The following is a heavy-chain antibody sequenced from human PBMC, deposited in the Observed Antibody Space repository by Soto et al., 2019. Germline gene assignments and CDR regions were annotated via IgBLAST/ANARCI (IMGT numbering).Heavy chain of an antibody. V-gene: IGHV5-51*01. J-gene: IGHJ3*02. CDR2: IYPGDSDT. D-gene: IGHD3-3*01. CDR3: ARQGVAPVGGAFDI. Sequence: PRESLTSSCTCSGYSFTRYWIGWVRQIPGKGLEWMGIIYPGDSDTRYSPSFQGQVTISADKSIGTAYLQWSSLKASDTAMYYCARQGVAPVGGAFDIWGQGTMVTVSS. CDR1: GYSFTRYW.